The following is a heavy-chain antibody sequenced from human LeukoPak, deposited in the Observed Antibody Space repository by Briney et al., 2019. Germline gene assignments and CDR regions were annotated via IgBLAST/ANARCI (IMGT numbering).Heavy chain of an antibody. D-gene: IGHD3-3*01. CDR1: GFTFSSYA. V-gene: IGHV3-30*04. CDR3: ARSDDFWSGYQSNWSDP. J-gene: IGHJ5*02. CDR2: ISYDGSNK. Sequence: GGSLRLSCAASGFTFSSYAMHWVRQAPGKGLEWVAVISYDGSNKYYADSVKGRFTISRDNSKNTLYLQMNSLRAEDTAVYYCARSDDFWSGYQSNWSDPWGQGTLVTVSS.